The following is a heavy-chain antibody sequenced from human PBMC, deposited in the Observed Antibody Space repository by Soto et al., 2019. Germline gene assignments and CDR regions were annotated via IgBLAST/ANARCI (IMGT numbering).Heavy chain of an antibody. CDR1: GITISNYP. V-gene: IGHV3-23*01. J-gene: IGHJ4*02. D-gene: IGHD3-22*01. Sequence: EVQLLESGGGLVQPGGSLRLSCAASGITISNYPMSWVRQAPGKGLDWVSGISGSGDRTYYADSAKGRFTISKDISKNSVSLELDRPGGRDPAVYFCVKDDGGYPSTAPHWGQGTLVTVSS. CDR3: VKDDGGYPSTAPH. CDR2: ISGSGDRT.